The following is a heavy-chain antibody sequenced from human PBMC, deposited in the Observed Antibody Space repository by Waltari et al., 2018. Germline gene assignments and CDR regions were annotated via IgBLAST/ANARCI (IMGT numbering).Heavy chain of an antibody. Sequence: EVQLVESGGGLVQPGGSLRLSCAAHGFTFRSYWMHWVRPVPGKGLVWCSRIHSDGGNTNYADSVKGRFTISRDNAKNTLYLQRNSLRAEDTAVYYCASCSSTSCRGWGQGTLVTVSS. CDR1: GFTFRSYW. J-gene: IGHJ4*02. V-gene: IGHV3-74*01. CDR3: ASCSSTSCRG. D-gene: IGHD2-2*01. CDR2: IHSDGGNT.